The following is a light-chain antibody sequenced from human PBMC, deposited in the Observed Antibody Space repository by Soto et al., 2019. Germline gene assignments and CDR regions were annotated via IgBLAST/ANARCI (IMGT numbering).Light chain of an antibody. CDR1: QSISTW. CDR3: QQHNSYPRT. CDR2: KAS. Sequence: DIQMTQSPSTVSASVGDRVTITCRASQSISTWLAWYQQKPGKAPKFLMFKASSLESGVPSRFSGSASGTEFTLTISSLQPDDFATYYCQQHNSYPRTVGQGTKVDSK. V-gene: IGKV1-5*03. J-gene: IGKJ1*01.